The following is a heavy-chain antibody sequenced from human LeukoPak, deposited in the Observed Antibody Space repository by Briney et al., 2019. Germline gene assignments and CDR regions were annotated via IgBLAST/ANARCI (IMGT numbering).Heavy chain of an antibody. CDR2: MNPNSGKT. D-gene: IGHD1-26*01. J-gene: IGHJ4*02. CDR1: GYTFSSYD. V-gene: IGHV1-8*01. CDR3: ASDGGSYHFDY. Sequence: ASVKVSCRASGYTFSSYDINWVRQATGQGLEWMGWMNPNSGKTGYAQKFQGRVTMTRNTSISTAYMELSSLRSEDTAVYYCASDGGSYHFDYWGQGTLVTVSS.